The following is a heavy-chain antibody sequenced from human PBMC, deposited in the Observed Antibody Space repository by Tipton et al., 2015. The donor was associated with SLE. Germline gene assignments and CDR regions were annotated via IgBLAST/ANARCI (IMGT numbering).Heavy chain of an antibody. CDR1: GGSISSYY. D-gene: IGHD3-3*01. V-gene: IGHV4-59*01. CDR3: ARAGHYDFWSGYPLDGMDV. CDR2: IYYSGST. Sequence: LRLSCTVSGGSISSYYWSWIRQPPGKGLEWIGYIYYSGSTNYNPSLKSRVTISVDTSKNQFSLKLSSVTAADTAVYYCARAGHYDFWSGYPLDGMDVWGQGTTVTVSS. J-gene: IGHJ6*02.